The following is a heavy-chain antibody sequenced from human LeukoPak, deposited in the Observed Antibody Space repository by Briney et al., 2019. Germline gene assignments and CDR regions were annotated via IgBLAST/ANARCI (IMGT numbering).Heavy chain of an antibody. Sequence: PGGSLRLSCAASGFTFSSYAMTWVRQAPGKGLEWVSAISGSGSTTYYADSVKGRFTISRDNSKNTLYLQMSSLRAEDTAVYYCAKVGDYYGSGKYSNFDYWGQGTLVNVSS. J-gene: IGHJ4*02. CDR2: ISGSGSTT. CDR3: AKVGDYYGSGKYSNFDY. V-gene: IGHV3-23*01. D-gene: IGHD3-10*01. CDR1: GFTFSSYA.